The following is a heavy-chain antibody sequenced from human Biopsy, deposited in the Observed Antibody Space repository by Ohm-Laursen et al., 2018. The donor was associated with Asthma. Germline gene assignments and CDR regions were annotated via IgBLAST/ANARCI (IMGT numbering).Heavy chain of an antibody. J-gene: IGHJ6*02. Sequence: SVKVSCKTSGYTFNSAGVTWVRQAPGQGLEWMGWISVYNGNTKVAQKLQDRVTMITDTSTSTAYMELRSLRSDDTAAYFCARAVDYSHYYGIDVWGQGTTVTVS. CDR2: ISVYNGNT. CDR3: ARAVDYSHYYGIDV. V-gene: IGHV1-18*01. D-gene: IGHD3-10*01. CDR1: GYTFNSAG.